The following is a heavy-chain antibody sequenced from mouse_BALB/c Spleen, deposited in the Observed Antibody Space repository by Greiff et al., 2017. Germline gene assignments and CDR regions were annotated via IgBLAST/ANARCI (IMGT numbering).Heavy chain of an antibody. CDR3: ARHLFYDGYYWFAY. Sequence: EVKLVESGGGLVQPGGSLKLSCAASGFTFSSYGMSWVRQTPDKRLELVATINSNGGSTYYPDSVKGRFTISRDNAKNTLYLQMSSLKSEDTAMYYCARHLFYDGYYWFAYWGQGTLVTVSA. CDR1: GFTFSSYG. J-gene: IGHJ3*01. D-gene: IGHD2-3*01. CDR2: INSNGGST. V-gene: IGHV5-6-3*01.